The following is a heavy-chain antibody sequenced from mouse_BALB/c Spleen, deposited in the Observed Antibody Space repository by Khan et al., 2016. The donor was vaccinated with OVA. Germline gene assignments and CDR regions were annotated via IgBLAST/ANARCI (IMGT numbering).Heavy chain of an antibody. Sequence: EVQLVESGGGLVQPGGSMKLSCVASGFTFSNYWMNWVRQSPEKGLEWVAEIRLKSNNYATHYAVSVKGRFTLSRDDSKSSVYLQMNNLRAENSGIYYCSHGRKIAYWGQGTTLTVSS. CDR1: GFTFSNYW. J-gene: IGHJ2*01. CDR2: IRLKSNNYAT. V-gene: IGHV6-6*02. CDR3: SHGRKIAY.